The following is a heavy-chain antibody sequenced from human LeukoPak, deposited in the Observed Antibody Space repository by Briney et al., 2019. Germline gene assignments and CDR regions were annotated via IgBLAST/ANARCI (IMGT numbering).Heavy chain of an antibody. J-gene: IGHJ5*02. CDR1: GFTFDDYG. CDR2: INWNGGST. V-gene: IGHV3-20*01. Sequence: GGSLRLSCAASGFTFDDYGMSWVRQAPGKGLEWVSGINWNGGSTGYADSVKGRFTISRDNAKNSLYLQMNSLRAEDTVLYHCARASPGLAAGIFGSKGGVDWFDPWGQGTLVTVSS. D-gene: IGHD6-13*01. CDR3: ARASPGLAAGIFGSKGGVDWFDP.